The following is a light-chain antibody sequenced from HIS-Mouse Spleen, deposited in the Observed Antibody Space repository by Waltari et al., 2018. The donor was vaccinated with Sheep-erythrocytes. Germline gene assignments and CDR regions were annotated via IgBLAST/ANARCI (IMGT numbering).Light chain of an antibody. J-gene: IGLJ3*02. Sequence: QSALTQPAFASGSPGQSITIPCTATRSHHGSYNLVSWYQQHPGKAPKLMIYEGSKRPSGVSNRFSGSKSGNTASLTISGLQAEDEADYYCCSYAGSSTPWVFGGGTKLTVL. CDR1: RSHHGSYNL. CDR2: EGS. CDR3: CSYAGSSTPWV. V-gene: IGLV2-23*01.